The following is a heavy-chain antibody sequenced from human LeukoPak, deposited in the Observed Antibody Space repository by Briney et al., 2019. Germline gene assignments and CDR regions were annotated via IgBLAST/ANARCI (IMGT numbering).Heavy chain of an antibody. V-gene: IGHV3-23*01. D-gene: IGHD4-11*01. CDR1: GFTFSSYA. Sequence: GASLRVSCAASGFTFSSYAMTWVRQAPGKGLEWVSIISDSAATTFYADSVKGRFIISRDNSKNTLYLQVNSLRAEDTAVYYCAKGGRAVSTTYYFDYWGQGTLVTVSS. CDR3: AKGGRAVSTTYYFDY. J-gene: IGHJ4*02. CDR2: ISDSAATT.